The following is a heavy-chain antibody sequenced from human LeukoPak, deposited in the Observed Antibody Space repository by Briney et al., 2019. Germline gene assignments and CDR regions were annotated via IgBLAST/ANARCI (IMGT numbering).Heavy chain of an antibody. CDR2: IYYSGST. Sequence: PSETLSLTCTVSGGSISSSSYYWGWIRQPPGKGLEWIGSIYYSGSTYYNPSLKSRVTISVDTSKNQFSLKLSSVTAADSAVYYCARGAAASNGRWFDPWGQGTLVTVSS. J-gene: IGHJ5*02. D-gene: IGHD2-8*01. CDR3: ARGAAASNGRWFDP. CDR1: GGSISSSSYY. V-gene: IGHV4-39*07.